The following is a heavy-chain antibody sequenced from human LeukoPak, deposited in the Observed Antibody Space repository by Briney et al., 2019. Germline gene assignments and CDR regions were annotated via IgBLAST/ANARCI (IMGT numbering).Heavy chain of an antibody. V-gene: IGHV1-18*04. Sequence: GASVKVSCKTSGYTFTCYYVSWVRQAPGQGLEWMGWISGYNAKTKYVQKFQGRITMTIDTSTTTAYMELRSLTSDDTAVYYCARVRDYYASSDYSDYWGQGTLVTVSS. CDR1: GYTFTCYY. D-gene: IGHD3-22*01. CDR3: ARVRDYYASSDYSDY. J-gene: IGHJ4*02. CDR2: ISGYNAKT.